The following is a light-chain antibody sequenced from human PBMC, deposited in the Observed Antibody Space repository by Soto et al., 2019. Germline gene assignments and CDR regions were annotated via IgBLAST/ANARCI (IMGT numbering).Light chain of an antibody. CDR2: EVT. CDR3: ATWDDSLSGWV. J-gene: IGLJ3*02. V-gene: IGLV2-8*01. CDR1: SSDVGGYNY. Sequence: QSALTQPPSASGSPGQSVTISCTGTSSDVGGYNYVSWYQQHPGKAPKVMIYEVTKRPSGVPDRFSGSKSDNTASLTVSGLQADDEADYYCATWDDSLSGWVFGGGTKLTVL.